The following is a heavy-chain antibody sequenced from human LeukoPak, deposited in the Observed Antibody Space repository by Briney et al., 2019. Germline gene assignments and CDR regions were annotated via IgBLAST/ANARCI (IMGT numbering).Heavy chain of an antibody. J-gene: IGHJ4*02. Sequence: SETLSLTCTVSGGSISSHFWTSIRQPAGKGLGWLGRIYASGSTNYNPSLKSRVTLSVDTSKNQFSLKLNSVTAADTAVYYCAREGPIVGATTIDYWGQGTLVTVSS. CDR2: IYASGST. CDR3: AREGPIVGATTIDY. CDR1: GGSISSHF. D-gene: IGHD1-26*01. V-gene: IGHV4-4*07.